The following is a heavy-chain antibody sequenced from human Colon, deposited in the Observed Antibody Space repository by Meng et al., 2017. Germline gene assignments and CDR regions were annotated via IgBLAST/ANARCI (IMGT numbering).Heavy chain of an antibody. CDR1: NGSINSADYY. CDR2: IHSSGNT. V-gene: IGHV4-30-4*01. CDR3: ARNPVIPDARTFDF. Sequence: QVQLQESGPGLVKPSQPLSLPCPISNGSINSADYYWNWIRQPPGKGPEWLGYIHSSGNTYYTPSLKSRLAMSLDTSKNQFSLRLTSVTAADTAVYYCARNPVIPDARTFDFWGQGALVTVSS. D-gene: IGHD2-2*01. J-gene: IGHJ4*02.